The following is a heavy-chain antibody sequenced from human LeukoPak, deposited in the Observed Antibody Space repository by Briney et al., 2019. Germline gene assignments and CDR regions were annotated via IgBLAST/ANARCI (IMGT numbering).Heavy chain of an antibody. CDR1: GYSFTRYW. CDR3: ARNLSVSYSGYYFYY. Sequence: GESLKISRKGSGYSFTRYWLCWVRQMPEKGLEWLGVIYPGDSGTRYSPSFQGQVTISADKSISTAYLQWSSLKASDTAMYYCARNLSVSYSGYYFYYWGQETLVTVSS. V-gene: IGHV5-51*01. CDR2: IYPGDSGT. J-gene: IGHJ4*02. D-gene: IGHD1-26*01.